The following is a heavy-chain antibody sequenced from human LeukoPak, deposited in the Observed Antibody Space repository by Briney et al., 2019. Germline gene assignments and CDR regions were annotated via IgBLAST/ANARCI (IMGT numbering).Heavy chain of an antibody. V-gene: IGHV4-59*08. CDR3: ARCRYNWNDRDAFDI. CDR2: IYYSGST. J-gene: IGHJ3*02. CDR1: GGSISSYY. D-gene: IGHD1-20*01. Sequence: PSETLSLTCTVSGGSISSYYWSWIRQPPGKGLEWIGYIYYSGSTNYNPSLKSRVTISVDTPKNQFSLKLSSVTAADTAVYYCARCRYNWNDRDAFDIWGQGTMVTVSS.